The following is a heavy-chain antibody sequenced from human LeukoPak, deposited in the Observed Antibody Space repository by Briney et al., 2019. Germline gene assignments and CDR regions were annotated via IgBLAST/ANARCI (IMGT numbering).Heavy chain of an antibody. CDR3: AKGAEPYSSSTRVYFDY. CDR1: GFTLSSYG. D-gene: IGHD6-6*01. Sequence: QTGGSLRLSCAASGFTLSSYGMHWVRQVPGRGLEWVAVIWHVGSNKYYAESVKGRFTISRDNSKNTLYLQMNSLRAEDTAVYYCAKGAEPYSSSTRVYFDYWGQGTLVTVSS. J-gene: IGHJ4*02. CDR2: IWHVGSNK. V-gene: IGHV3-33*06.